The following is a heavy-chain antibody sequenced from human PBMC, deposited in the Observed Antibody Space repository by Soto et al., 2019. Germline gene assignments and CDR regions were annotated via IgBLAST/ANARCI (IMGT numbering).Heavy chain of an antibody. CDR1: GYTFTGYY. CDR3: ARHVSAVGATQSAFDV. CDR2: INPNSGGT. V-gene: IGHV1-2*04. Sequence: ASVKVSCKASGYTFTGYYMHWVRQAPGQGLEWMGWINPNSGGTNYAQKFQGWVTMTRDTSISTAYMELSRLRSDDTAVYYCARHVSAVGATQSAFDVWGQGTMVTVSS. J-gene: IGHJ3*01. D-gene: IGHD1-26*01.